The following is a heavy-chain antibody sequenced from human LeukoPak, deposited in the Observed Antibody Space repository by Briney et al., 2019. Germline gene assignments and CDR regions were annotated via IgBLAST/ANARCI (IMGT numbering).Heavy chain of an antibody. Sequence: GESLKISCKGSGYSFTSYWIGWVRQMPGKGLEWMGIIYPGGSDTRYSPSFQGQVTISADKSISTAYLQWSSLKASDTAMYYCASASYYYDSSGYYSYWGQGTLVTVSS. CDR1: GYSFTSYW. J-gene: IGHJ4*02. CDR2: IYPGGSDT. D-gene: IGHD3-22*01. V-gene: IGHV5-51*01. CDR3: ASASYYYDSSGYYSY.